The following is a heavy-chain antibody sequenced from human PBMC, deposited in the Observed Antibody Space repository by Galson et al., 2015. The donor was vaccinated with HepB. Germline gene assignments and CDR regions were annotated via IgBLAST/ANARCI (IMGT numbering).Heavy chain of an antibody. J-gene: IGHJ4*02. V-gene: IGHV3-33*01. CDR1: GFTFSNYA. CDR3: ARDLYDSSHNGYRNGPFDY. CDR2: IWYDGNNK. D-gene: IGHD3-22*01. Sequence: SLRLSCAASGFTFSNYAMHRVRQAPGKGLEWVAVIWYDGNNKYYADSVEGRFTISRDNSKNTVYLQMNSLRVEDTAVYYCARDLYDSSHNGYRNGPFDYWGQGTLVTVSS.